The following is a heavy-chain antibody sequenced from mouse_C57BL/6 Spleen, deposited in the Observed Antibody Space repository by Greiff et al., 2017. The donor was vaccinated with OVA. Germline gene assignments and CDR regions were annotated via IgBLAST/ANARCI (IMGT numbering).Heavy chain of an antibody. V-gene: IGHV1-55*01. CDR3: ARAGDDYDGFAY. CDR2: IYPGSGST. CDR1: GYTFTSYW. J-gene: IGHJ3*01. D-gene: IGHD2-4*01. Sequence: VQLQQPGAELVKPGASVKMSCKASGYTFTSYWITWVKQRPGQGLEWIGDIYPGSGSTNYNEKFKSKATLTVDTSSSTAYMQLSSLTSEDSAVYYCARAGDDYDGFAYWGQGTLVTVSA.